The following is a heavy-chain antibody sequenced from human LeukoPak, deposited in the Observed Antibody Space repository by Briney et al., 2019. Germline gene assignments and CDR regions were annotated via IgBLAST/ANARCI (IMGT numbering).Heavy chain of an antibody. CDR2: ITWNSGNI. J-gene: IGHJ4*02. CDR1: GFTFSSYA. CDR3: AKDPPVMVPDLGY. Sequence: GGSLRLSCAASGFTFSSYAMSWVRQAPGKGLEWVSGITWNSGNIGYVASVKGRFTISRDNSKNTLYLQMNSLRAEDTAVYYCAKDPPVMVPDLGYWGQGTLVTVSS. V-gene: IGHV3-23*01. D-gene: IGHD5-18*01.